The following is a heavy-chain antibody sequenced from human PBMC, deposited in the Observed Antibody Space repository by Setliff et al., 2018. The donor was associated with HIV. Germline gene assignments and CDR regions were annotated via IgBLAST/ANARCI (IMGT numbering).Heavy chain of an antibody. V-gene: IGHV3-23*01. J-gene: IGHJ6*03. D-gene: IGHD6-13*01. CDR2: ISGRGGIT. CDR3: AKPTPSSIRSPYYYYMDV. CDR1: GFTFSSYA. Sequence: GGSLRLSCAASGFTFSSYAMSWVRQAPGKGLEWVSAISGRGGITNYADSVKGRFTISRDNSKNTLYLQMSTLRAEDTAVYYCAKPTPSSIRSPYYYYMDVWGKGTTVTVSS.